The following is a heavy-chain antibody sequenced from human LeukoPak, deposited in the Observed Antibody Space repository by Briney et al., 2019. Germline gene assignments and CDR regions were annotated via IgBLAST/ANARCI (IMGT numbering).Heavy chain of an antibody. Sequence: SETLSLTCTVSGGSISSGGYYWSWIRQPPGKGLEWIGYIYHSGSTYYNPSLKSRVTISVDRSKNQFSLKLSSVTAADTAVYYCARGGDSSGFMYYFDYWGQGTLVTVSS. V-gene: IGHV4-30-2*01. CDR2: IYHSGST. CDR3: ARGGDSSGFMYYFDY. CDR1: GGSISSGGYY. J-gene: IGHJ4*02. D-gene: IGHD3-22*01.